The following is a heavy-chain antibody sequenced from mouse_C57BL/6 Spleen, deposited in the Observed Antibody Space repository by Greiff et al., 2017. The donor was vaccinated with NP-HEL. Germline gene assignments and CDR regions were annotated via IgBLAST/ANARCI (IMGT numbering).Heavy chain of an antibody. CDR2: IWWDDDK. V-gene: IGHV8-8*01. CDR3: ARIAVYYGNYVPWFAY. Sequence: QVTLKVSGPGILQPSQTLSLTCSFSGFSLSTFGMGVGWIRQPSGKGLGWLAHIWWDDDKYYNPALKSRLTNSKDTSKNQVFLKIANVDTADTATYYCARIAVYYGNYVPWFAYWGQGTLVTVSA. J-gene: IGHJ3*01. CDR1: GFSLSTFGMG. D-gene: IGHD2-1*01.